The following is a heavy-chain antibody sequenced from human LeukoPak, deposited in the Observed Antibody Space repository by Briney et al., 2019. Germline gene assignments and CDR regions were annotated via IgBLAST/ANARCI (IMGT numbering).Heavy chain of an antibody. CDR1: GFTFSNYW. Sequence: PGGSLRLSCAASGFTFSNYWINWVRQAPGKGLEWVANINKDGSEKYYVDSVKGRFTISRDNDKNSLYLQMNSLRAEDAAVYYRGYSSGWLFDYWGQGALVTVSS. CDR3: GYSSGWLFDY. V-gene: IGHV3-7*01. D-gene: IGHD6-19*01. CDR2: INKDGSEK. J-gene: IGHJ4*02.